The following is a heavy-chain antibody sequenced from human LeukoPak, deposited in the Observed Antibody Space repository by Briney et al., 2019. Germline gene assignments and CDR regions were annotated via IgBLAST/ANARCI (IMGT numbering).Heavy chain of an antibody. CDR1: GDSIIGSY. J-gene: IGHJ4*02. D-gene: IGHD3-22*01. CDR2: IYYSVDT. Sequence: SETLSLTCAVSGDSIIGSYWSWIRQAPGKGLEWIGYIYYSVDTDYNPSLKSRVTISVDMSKKQISLRLASVTAADTAVYYCARRRYYDSSGYNPTYYFDYWGQGILVTVSS. V-gene: IGHV4-59*01. CDR3: ARRRYYDSSGYNPTYYFDY.